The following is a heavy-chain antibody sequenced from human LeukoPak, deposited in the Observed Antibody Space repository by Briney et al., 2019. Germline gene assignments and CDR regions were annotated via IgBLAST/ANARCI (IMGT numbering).Heavy chain of an antibody. V-gene: IGHV1-69*13. CDR1: GGTFSSYA. J-gene: IGHJ2*01. Sequence: ASVKVSCKASGGTFSSYAISWVRQAPGQGLEWMGGIIPIFGTANYAQKFQGRVTITADESTSTAYMELSSLRSEDTAVYYCARGGEVFGELVDWYFDLWGRGTLDTVSS. CDR3: ARGGEVFGELVDWYFDL. CDR2: IIPIFGTA. D-gene: IGHD3-10*02.